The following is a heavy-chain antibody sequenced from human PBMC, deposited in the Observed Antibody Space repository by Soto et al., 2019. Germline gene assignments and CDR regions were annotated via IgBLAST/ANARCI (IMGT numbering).Heavy chain of an antibody. J-gene: IGHJ4*02. CDR3: ARSRLVVPAAIDDGEPHFDY. CDR2: INPNSGGT. D-gene: IGHD2-2*02. Sequence: QVQLVQSGAEVKKPGASVKVSCKASGYTFTGYYMHWVRQAPGQGLEWMGWINPNSGGTNYAQKFQGWVTMTRDTSISTAYMELSRLRSDDTAVYYCARSRLVVPAAIDDGEPHFDYWGQGTLVTVSS. CDR1: GYTFTGYY. V-gene: IGHV1-2*04.